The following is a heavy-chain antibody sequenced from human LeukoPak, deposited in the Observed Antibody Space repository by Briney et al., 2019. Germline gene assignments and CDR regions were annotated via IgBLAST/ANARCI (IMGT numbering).Heavy chain of an antibody. D-gene: IGHD5-12*01. Sequence: GESLKISCKGSGYSFTSYWISWVRQMPGKGLEWMGRIDPSDSYTKYSPSFQGQVTISADKSTSTAYLQWSSLKASDTAMYYCTRQTGYPSDFDYWAQGTLVTVSS. CDR3: TRQTGYPSDFDY. J-gene: IGHJ4*02. CDR2: IDPSDSYT. V-gene: IGHV5-10-1*04. CDR1: GYSFTSYW.